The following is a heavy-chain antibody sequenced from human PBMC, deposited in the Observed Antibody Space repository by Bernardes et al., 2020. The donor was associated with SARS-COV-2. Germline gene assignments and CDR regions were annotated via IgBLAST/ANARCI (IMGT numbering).Heavy chain of an antibody. J-gene: IGHJ4*02. CDR1: GFTFSSYA. D-gene: IGHD3-3*01. V-gene: IGHV3-23*01. Sequence: GGSLRLSCAASGFTFSSYAMSWVRQAPGKGLEWVSAISGSGGSTYYADSVKGRFTISRDNSKNTLYLQMNSLRAEDTAVYYCAKYSEVFGVVIIKAPFDYWGQGTLVTVSS. CDR3: AKYSEVFGVVIIKAPFDY. CDR2: ISGSGGST.